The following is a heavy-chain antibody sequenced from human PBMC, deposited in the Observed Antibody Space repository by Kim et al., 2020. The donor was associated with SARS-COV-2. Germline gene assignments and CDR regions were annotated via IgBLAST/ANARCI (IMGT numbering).Heavy chain of an antibody. Sequence: GGSLRLSCAASGFTFSDYYMSWIRQAPGKGLEWVSYISSSGSTIYYADSVKGRFTISRDNSKNSLYLQMNSLRAEDTAVYYCARDEDYVAEHWFDPWGQGTLVTVSS. CDR2: ISSSGSTI. D-gene: IGHD4-17*01. CDR3: ARDEDYVAEHWFDP. CDR1: GFTFSDYY. V-gene: IGHV3-11*01. J-gene: IGHJ5*02.